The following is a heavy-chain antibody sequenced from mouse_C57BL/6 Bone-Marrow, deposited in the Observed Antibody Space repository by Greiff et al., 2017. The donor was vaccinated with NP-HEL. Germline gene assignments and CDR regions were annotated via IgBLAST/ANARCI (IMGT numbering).Heavy chain of an antibody. CDR1: GYSITSGYY. V-gene: IGHV3-6*01. J-gene: IGHJ4*01. Sequence: EVKLVESGPGLVKPSQSLSLTCSVPGYSITSGYYWNWIRQFPGNNLEWMGYISYDGSNNYNPSLKNRISITRDTSKNQFFLKLNSVTTEDTATYYCARDEGGYDGHAMDYWGQGTSVTVSS. CDR2: ISYDGSN. D-gene: IGHD2-2*01. CDR3: ARDEGGYDGHAMDY.